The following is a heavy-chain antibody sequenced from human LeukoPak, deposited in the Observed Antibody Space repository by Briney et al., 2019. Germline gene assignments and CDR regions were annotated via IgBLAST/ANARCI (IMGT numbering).Heavy chain of an antibody. CDR2: ISPTGEGT. D-gene: IGHD4-17*01. CDR3: ARDAGGAWPFDY. J-gene: IGHJ4*02. Sequence: GGSLRLSCAASGFAFSNTGMTWVRQAPGRGLEWVSTISPTGEGTHYADSVKGRFTISRDNSKNTLSLEMNSLRADDTATYYCARDAGGAWPFDYWGQGTRVIVSS. V-gene: IGHV3-23*01. CDR1: GFAFSNTG.